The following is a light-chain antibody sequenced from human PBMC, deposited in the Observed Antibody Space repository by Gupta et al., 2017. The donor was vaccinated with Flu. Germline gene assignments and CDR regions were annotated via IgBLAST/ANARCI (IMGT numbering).Light chain of an antibody. Sequence: ITISCTVTCGYIGTYNYFCWHHLPPGQPLRLLFYDVSSRPAGVAIRFSASKSGDTASLTISGHAAEDEAYYYGMSAKSSSTLVFGGGTKLTVL. J-gene: IGLJ2*01. CDR3: MSAKSSSTLV. V-gene: IGLV2-14*04. CDR2: DVS. CDR1: CGYIGTYNY.